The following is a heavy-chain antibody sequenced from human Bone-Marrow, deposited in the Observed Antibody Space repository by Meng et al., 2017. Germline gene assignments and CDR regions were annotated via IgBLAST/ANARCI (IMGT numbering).Heavy chain of an antibody. D-gene: IGHD3-22*01. CDR3: ARDFSPIPPNYYDSSGYSEPFDY. CDR2: ISSSSSYI. Sequence: GESLKISCVASGLTFSSYAMNWVRQAPGKGLEWVSSISSSSSYIYYADSVKGRFTISRDNAKNSLYLQMNSLRAEDTAVYYCARDFSPIPPNYYDSSGYSEPFDYWGQGTLVTVSS. J-gene: IGHJ4*02. V-gene: IGHV3-21*01. CDR1: GLTFSSYA.